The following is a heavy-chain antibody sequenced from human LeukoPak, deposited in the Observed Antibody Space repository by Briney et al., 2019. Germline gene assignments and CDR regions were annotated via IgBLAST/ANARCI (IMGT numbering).Heavy chain of an antibody. D-gene: IGHD7-27*01. V-gene: IGHV4-59*12. CDR3: ARGSNWGDY. CDR1: GGSISSYY. J-gene: IGHJ4*02. CDR2: IYHGGIT. Sequence: PSETLSLTCTVSGGSISSYYWSWIRQPPGKGLEWIGYIYHGGITNYNPSLKSRVTMSVDTSKNQFSLKLSSVTAADTAVYYCARGSNWGDYWGQGALVTVSS.